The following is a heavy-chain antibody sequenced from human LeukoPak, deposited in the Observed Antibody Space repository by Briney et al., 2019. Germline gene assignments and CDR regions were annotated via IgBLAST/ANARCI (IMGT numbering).Heavy chain of an antibody. D-gene: IGHD2-8*01. J-gene: IGHJ6*03. V-gene: IGHV3-30*02. CDR1: GFTFSSYG. CDR3: AKDRCSNGVGCYYYYMDV. Sequence: GGSLRLSCAASGFTFSSYGMNWVRQAPGKGLEWVAYIQYDGSNEQYADSVKGRFSISRDSSKNILYLQMNSLRAEDTAVYYCAKDRCSNGVGCYYYYMDVWGKGTTVTISS. CDR2: IQYDGSNE.